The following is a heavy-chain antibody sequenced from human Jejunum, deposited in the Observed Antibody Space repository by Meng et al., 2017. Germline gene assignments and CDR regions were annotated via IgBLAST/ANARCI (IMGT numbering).Heavy chain of an antibody. CDR2: ISPNSNYT. J-gene: IGHJ5*02. V-gene: IGHV1-46*01. CDR1: GHTLSAHF. Sequence: PCRGEGKTPGATTKVTCKASGHTLSAHFMHCGRRPPRQGREYWGVISPNSNYTNYAQKFKGRVTMTRNMSTSTVYMELSSLRSEDTAVYDCTREAPGTYWFVPWGQGTLVTVSS. CDR3: TREAPGTYWFVP.